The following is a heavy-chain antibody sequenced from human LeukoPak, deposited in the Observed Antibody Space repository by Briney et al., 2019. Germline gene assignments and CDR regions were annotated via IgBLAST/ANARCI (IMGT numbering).Heavy chain of an antibody. CDR2: INQDGSEK. Sequence: GGSLRLSCAASGFTFTSYWMNWLRQAPGKGLEWVANINQDGSEKYYVDSVRGRFTISRDNAKNSLYLQMNSLRAEDTAVYYCARGDPWFGESYYYYMDVWGKGTTVTVSS. J-gene: IGHJ6*03. V-gene: IGHV3-7*01. D-gene: IGHD3-10*01. CDR1: GFTFTSYW. CDR3: ARGDPWFGESYYYYMDV.